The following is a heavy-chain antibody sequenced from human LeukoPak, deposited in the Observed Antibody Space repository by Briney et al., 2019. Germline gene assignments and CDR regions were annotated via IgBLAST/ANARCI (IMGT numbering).Heavy chain of an antibody. V-gene: IGHV1-18*01. CDR1: AYTFTMYG. CDR2: ISVYNANR. Sequence: ASVKVSFKASAYTFTMYGVHWVRQAPGQGLEWMGWISVYNANRIYAEKLQGRVTMTTDTSTDTAYMELRSLRSDDTAVYYCARGPRHYFGAGSAPLDFDYWGQGTLVTVSS. J-gene: IGHJ4*02. CDR3: ARGPRHYFGAGSAPLDFDY. D-gene: IGHD3-10*01.